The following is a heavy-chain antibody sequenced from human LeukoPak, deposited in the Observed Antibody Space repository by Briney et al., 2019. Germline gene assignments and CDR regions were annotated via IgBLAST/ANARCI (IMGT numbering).Heavy chain of an antibody. J-gene: IGHJ5*01. V-gene: IGHV4-30-4*08. CDR1: GYSISSGYY. CDR3: ARGGLRFGFDS. Sequence: SETLSLTCAVSGYSISSGYYWGWIRQPPGKGLEWIGYIYYSGNTYYNPSLKSRVTISINTSKNQFSLKLSSVTAADTAVYYCARGGLRFGFDSWGQGTLVTVSS. D-gene: IGHD3-3*01. CDR2: IYYSGNT.